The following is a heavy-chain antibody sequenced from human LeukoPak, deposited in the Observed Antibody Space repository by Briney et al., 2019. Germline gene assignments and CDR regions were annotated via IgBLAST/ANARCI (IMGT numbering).Heavy chain of an antibody. D-gene: IGHD3-22*01. CDR3: ARDNIGYYDSSGYEY. J-gene: IGHJ4*02. V-gene: IGHV1-2*02. CDR2: INPNSGGT. Sequence: ASVKVSCKASGYTFTGYYMHWVRQAPGQGLEWMGWINPNSGGTNYAQKFQGRVTMTRDTSISTAYMGLGWLRSDDTAVYYCARDNIGYYDSSGYEYWGQGTLVTVSS. CDR1: GYTFTGYY.